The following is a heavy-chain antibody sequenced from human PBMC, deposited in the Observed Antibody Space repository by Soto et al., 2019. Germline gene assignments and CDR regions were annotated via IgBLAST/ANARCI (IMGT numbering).Heavy chain of an antibody. CDR2: IIPIFGTA. J-gene: IGHJ6*02. D-gene: IGHD3-10*01. V-gene: IGHV1-69*01. CDR3: ARSHLRRYYYGSGSPRGYGMDV. Sequence: QVQLVQSGAEVKKPGSSVKVSCKASGGTFSSYAISWVRQAPGQGLEWMGGIIPIFGTANYAQKFQGRVTITADESTSTAYMELSSLRSEDTAVYYCARSHLRRYYYGSGSPRGYGMDVWGQGTTVTVSS. CDR1: GGTFSSYA.